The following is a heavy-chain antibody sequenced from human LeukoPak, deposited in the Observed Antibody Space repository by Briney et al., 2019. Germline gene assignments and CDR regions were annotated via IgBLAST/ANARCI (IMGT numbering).Heavy chain of an antibody. CDR1: GDSISSGDW. CDR3: ALARDYRSGP. D-gene: IGHD4/OR15-4a*01. J-gene: IGHJ5*02. Sequence: SGTLSLTCAVSGDSISSGDWWSWWVRQPPGKGLEWIGEIHHGGSTNYHPSLKSRVTMSVDKPKNQFSLQLNSVTAADTAVYYCALARDYRSGPWGQGTLVTVSS. CDR2: IHHGGST. V-gene: IGHV4-4*02.